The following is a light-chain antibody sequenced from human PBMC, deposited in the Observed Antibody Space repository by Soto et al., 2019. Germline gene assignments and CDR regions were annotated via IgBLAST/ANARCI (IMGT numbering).Light chain of an antibody. CDR3: QQYHTSSIT. CDR2: DAS. CDR1: ESIGNW. V-gene: IGKV1-5*01. J-gene: IGKJ5*01. Sequence: DIQVNQSTSTLSASEGDRDTITCRASESIGNWLAWYQQKSGKAPNLLIYDASTLERGVPSRFSVTGSGTEFTLTIGRLQPDDFATYYCQQYHTSSITFGQGTRLEIK.